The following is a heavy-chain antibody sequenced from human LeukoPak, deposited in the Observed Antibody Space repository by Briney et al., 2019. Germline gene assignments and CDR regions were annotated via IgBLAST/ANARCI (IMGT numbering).Heavy chain of an antibody. V-gene: IGHV3-30-3*01. D-gene: IGHD6-13*01. CDR1: GFTFSSYA. J-gene: IGHJ6*02. Sequence: GGSLRLSCAASGFTFSSYAMHWVRQAPGKGLEWVAVISYDGSNKYYADSVKGRFTISRDNSKNTLYLQMYSLRAEDTAVYYCARYSSSWYAYYYGMDVWGQGTTVTVSS. CDR3: ARYSSSWYAYYYGMDV. CDR2: ISYDGSNK.